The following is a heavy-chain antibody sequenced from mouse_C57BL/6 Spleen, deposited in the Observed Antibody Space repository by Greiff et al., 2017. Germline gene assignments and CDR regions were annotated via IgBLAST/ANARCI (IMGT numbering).Heavy chain of an antibody. CDR2: IYPGDGDT. Sequence: VKVVESGAELVKPGASVKISCKASGYAFSSYWMNWVKQRPGKGLEWIGQIYPGDGDTNYNGKFKGKATLTADKSSSTAYMQLSSLTSEDSAVYFCARGGGYYAMDYWGQGTSVTVSS. CDR3: ARGGGYYAMDY. V-gene: IGHV1-80*01. J-gene: IGHJ4*01. CDR1: GYAFSSYW.